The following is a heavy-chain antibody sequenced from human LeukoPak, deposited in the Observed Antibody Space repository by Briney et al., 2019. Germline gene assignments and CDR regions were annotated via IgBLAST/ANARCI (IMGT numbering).Heavy chain of an antibody. CDR3: AHYDSSGYSY. D-gene: IGHD3-22*01. Sequence: NPSETLSLTCTVSAVSISSYYWSWVRQPPGKGLEWIGDIYYSGSTNYNASLKSRVTISVDTSKNHFSLRLSSVTAADTAVYYCAHYDSSGYSYWGQGTLVTVSS. V-gene: IGHV4-59*08. CDR1: AVSISSYY. J-gene: IGHJ4*02. CDR2: IYYSGST.